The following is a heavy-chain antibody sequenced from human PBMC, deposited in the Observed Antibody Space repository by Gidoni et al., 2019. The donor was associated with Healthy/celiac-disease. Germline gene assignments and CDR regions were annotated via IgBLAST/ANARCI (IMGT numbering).Heavy chain of an antibody. D-gene: IGHD3-3*01. Sequence: EVQLVESGGGLVQPGGSLRLSCAASGFTFSSYAMSWVRQAPGKGLEWVSAISGSGGSTYYADSVKGRFTISRDNSKNTLYLQMNSLRAEDTAVYYCAKKYDFWSGYLPQYYYYYGMDVWGQGTTVTVSS. CDR3: AKKYDFWSGYLPQYYYYYGMDV. V-gene: IGHV3-23*04. CDR2: ISGSGGST. J-gene: IGHJ6*02. CDR1: GFTFSSYA.